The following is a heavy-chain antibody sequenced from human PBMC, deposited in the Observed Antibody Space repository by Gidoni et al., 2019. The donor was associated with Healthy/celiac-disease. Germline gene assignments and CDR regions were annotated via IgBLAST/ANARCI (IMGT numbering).Heavy chain of an antibody. Sequence: VQLQQWGAGLLRPSETLSLTCAVYGGYFSGYYWSWIRQPTGKGLEWIGEINHSGSTNYNPSLKSRVTISVDTSKTQFSLKLSSVTAADTAVYYCARVCSGDCSSYLSPFDYWGQGTLVTVSS. V-gene: IGHV4-34*01. CDR3: ARVCSGDCSSYLSPFDY. D-gene: IGHD2-21*02. J-gene: IGHJ4*02. CDR2: INHSGST. CDR1: GGYFSGYY.